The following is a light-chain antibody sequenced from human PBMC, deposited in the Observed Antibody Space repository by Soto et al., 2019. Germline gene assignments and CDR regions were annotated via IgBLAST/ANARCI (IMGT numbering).Light chain of an antibody. V-gene: IGLV2-23*03. CDR1: SSDVGSYNL. J-gene: IGLJ1*01. Sequence: QSALTQPASVSGSPGQSITISCTGTSSDVGSYNLVSWYQQHPGKAPKLMIYEGSKRPSGVSNRFSGSKSGNTASLTISGLQAEDEADYYCCSYVGSSTFAYVFGTGTKVTFL. CDR2: EGS. CDR3: CSYVGSSTFAYV.